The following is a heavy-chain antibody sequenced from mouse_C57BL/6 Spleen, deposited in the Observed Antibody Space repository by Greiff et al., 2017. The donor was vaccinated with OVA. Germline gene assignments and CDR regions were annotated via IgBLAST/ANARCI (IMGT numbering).Heavy chain of an antibody. CDR2: IDPSDSET. CDR3: ARRGSYYDSWFAY. J-gene: IGHJ3*01. D-gene: IGHD2-4*01. V-gene: IGHV1-52*01. CDR1: GYTFTSYW. Sequence: QVQLQQPGAELVRPGSSVKLSCKASGYTFTSYWMHWVKQRPIQGLEWIGNIDPSDSETHYNQKFKDKATLTVDKSSSTAYMQLSSLTSEDSAVYYCARRGSYYDSWFAYWGQGTLVTVSA.